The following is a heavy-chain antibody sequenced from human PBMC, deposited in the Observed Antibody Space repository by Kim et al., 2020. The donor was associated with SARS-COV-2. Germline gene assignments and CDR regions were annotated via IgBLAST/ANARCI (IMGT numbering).Heavy chain of an antibody. CDR1: GFTFSSYG. J-gene: IGHJ4*02. Sequence: GGSLRLSCAASGFTFSSYGMHWVRQAPGKGLEWVAVIWYDGSNKYYADSVKGRFTISRDNSKNTLNLQMNSLRAEDTAVYYCAREWAAGPTGIDYWGQGTLVTVSS. CDR3: AREWAAGPTGIDY. D-gene: IGHD6-13*01. CDR2: IWYDGSNK. V-gene: IGHV3-33*01.